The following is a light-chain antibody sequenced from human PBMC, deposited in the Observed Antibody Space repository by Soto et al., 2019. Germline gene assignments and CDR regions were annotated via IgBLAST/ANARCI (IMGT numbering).Light chain of an antibody. Sequence: QSALTQPASVSGSPGQSITISCTGTSSDVGAYKYVSWYQQHPGKAPKLMIYEVSNRPSAVSNRFSGSKSGNTASLTISGLQAEDEADYYCSSYTSSSTVVFGGGTKVTVL. CDR2: EVS. V-gene: IGLV2-14*01. CDR3: SSYTSSSTVV. CDR1: SSDVGAYKY. J-gene: IGLJ2*01.